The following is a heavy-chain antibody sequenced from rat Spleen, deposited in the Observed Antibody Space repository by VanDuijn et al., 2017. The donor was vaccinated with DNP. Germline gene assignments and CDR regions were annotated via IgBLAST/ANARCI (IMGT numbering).Heavy chain of an antibody. CDR1: GSSITSNY. CDR3: ARWTRYFDN. D-gene: IGHD1-7*01. CDR2: ISYSGST. J-gene: IGHJ2*01. V-gene: IGHV3-1*01. Sequence: EVQLQESGSGLVKPSQSLSLTCSVTGSSITSNYWGWIRKFPGNKMEWIGHISYSGSTNYNPSLKSRISITRGTSKNHFFLHLNSVTSEDTGTYYCARWTRYFDNWGQGVMVTVSS.